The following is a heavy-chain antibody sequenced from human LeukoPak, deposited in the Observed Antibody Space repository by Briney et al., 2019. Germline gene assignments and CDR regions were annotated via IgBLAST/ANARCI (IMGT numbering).Heavy chain of an antibody. J-gene: IGHJ4*02. D-gene: IGHD2-2*01. V-gene: IGHV3-23*01. Sequence: GGSLRLSCAATGFAFSSYAMSWVRQAPGKGLEWVSAISGSGGSTYYADSVKGRFTISRDNSKNTLYLQMNSLRAEDTAVYYCAKDLLRDVVVPAVNDYWRQGTLVTVSS. CDR3: AKDLLRDVVVPAVNDY. CDR2: ISGSGGST. CDR1: GFAFSSYA.